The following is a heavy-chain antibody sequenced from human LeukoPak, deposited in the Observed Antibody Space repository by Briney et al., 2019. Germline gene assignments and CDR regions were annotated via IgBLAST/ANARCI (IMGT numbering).Heavy chain of an antibody. CDR1: GYSFTSYW. CDR2: IYSGDSDT. CDR3: ARLGCSGGSCYHDYYYYYMDV. D-gene: IGHD2-15*01. J-gene: IGHJ6*03. V-gene: IGHV5-51*01. Sequence: GESLKISCKGSGYSFTSYWIGWVRQMPGKGLEWMGIIYSGDSDTRYCPSFQGQVTISADKSISTAYLQWSSLKASDTAMYYCARLGCSGGSCYHDYYYYYMDVWGKGTTVTVS.